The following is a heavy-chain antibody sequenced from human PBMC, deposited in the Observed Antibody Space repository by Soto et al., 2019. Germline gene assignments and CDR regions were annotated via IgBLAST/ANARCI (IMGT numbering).Heavy chain of an antibody. CDR2: INAGNGNT. Sequence: QVQLVQSGAEEKKRGASVKVSCKASGYTFTSYAMHWVRKAPGQRLEWMGWINAGNGNTKYSQKFQGRVTITRDTSASTAYMELSSLRSEDTAVYYCARGGGGPLDWFDPWGQGTLVTVSS. V-gene: IGHV1-3*05. D-gene: IGHD3-10*01. J-gene: IGHJ5*02. CDR3: ARGGGGPLDWFDP. CDR1: GYTFTSYA.